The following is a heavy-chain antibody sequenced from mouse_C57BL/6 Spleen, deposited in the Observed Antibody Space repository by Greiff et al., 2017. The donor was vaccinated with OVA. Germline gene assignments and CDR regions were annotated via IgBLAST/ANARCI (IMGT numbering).Heavy chain of an antibody. V-gene: IGHV1-15*01. D-gene: IGHD1-3*01. CDR2: IDPETGGT. J-gene: IGHJ2*01. CDR3: TRWDNYEDY. CDR1: GYTFTDYE. Sequence: VQLQQSGAELVRPGASVTLSCKASGYTFTDYEMHWVKQTPVHGLEWIGAIDPETGGTAYNQKFQGKAILTADKSSSTAYMELRSLTSEDSAVYYCTRWDNYEDYWGQGTTLTVSS.